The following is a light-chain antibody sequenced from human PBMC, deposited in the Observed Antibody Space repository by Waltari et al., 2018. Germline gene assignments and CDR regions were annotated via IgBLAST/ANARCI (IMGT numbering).Light chain of an antibody. Sequence: DIVMTQSPDSLAVSLGERATFNCKSSQRVLSSSNNKNYLGWYQQKPGKPPKLLISWASTREAGVPDRFSGSGSGTGFAFTISILQADDVAVYYCQQCYSFPYPFVQGTKLEIK. J-gene: IGKJ2*01. CDR2: WAS. V-gene: IGKV4-1*01. CDR3: QQCYSFPYP. CDR1: QRVLSSSNNKNY.